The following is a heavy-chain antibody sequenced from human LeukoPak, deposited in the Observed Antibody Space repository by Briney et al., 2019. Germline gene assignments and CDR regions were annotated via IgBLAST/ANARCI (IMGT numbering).Heavy chain of an antibody. CDR2: ISAYNGNT. J-gene: IGHJ4*02. V-gene: IGHV1-18*01. CDR3: ARGTVPTYYDSSGPDFDY. D-gene: IGHD3-22*01. CDR1: GYTFTSYG. Sequence: ASVKVSCKASGYTFTSYGISWVRQAPGQGLEWMGWISAYNGNTNYAQKLQGRVTMTTDTSTSTACMELRSLRSDDTAVYYCARGTVPTYYDSSGPDFDYWGQGTLVTVSS.